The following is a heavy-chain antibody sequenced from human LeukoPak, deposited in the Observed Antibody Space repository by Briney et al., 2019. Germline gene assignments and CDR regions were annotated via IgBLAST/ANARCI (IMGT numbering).Heavy chain of an antibody. CDR1: GYTFTGYY. Sequence: ASVKVSCKASGYTFTGYYMHWVRQAPGQGFEWLGWINPNNGVSNYAQRFQGRVTMTRDTSISTAYMELSGLTSDDTAVYYCARRFCTGGSCYPDYWGQGTLVTVSS. CDR3: ARRFCTGGSCYPDY. J-gene: IGHJ4*02. V-gene: IGHV1-2*02. D-gene: IGHD2-15*01. CDR2: INPNNGVS.